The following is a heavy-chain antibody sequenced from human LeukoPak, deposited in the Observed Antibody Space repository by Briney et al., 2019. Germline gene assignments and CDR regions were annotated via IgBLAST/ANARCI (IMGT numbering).Heavy chain of an antibody. CDR2: ISTTSSYI. J-gene: IGHJ4*02. CDR1: GFTFSSYN. D-gene: IGHD6-13*01. CDR3: ARDSRGITAGADY. Sequence: PGGSLRLSCAASGFTFSSYNMNWVRQAPGKGLEWVSSISTTSSYIYYADSVKGRFTVSRDNAKNSLYLQMNSLRAEDTAVYYCARDSRGITAGADYRGQGTLVTVSS. V-gene: IGHV3-21*01.